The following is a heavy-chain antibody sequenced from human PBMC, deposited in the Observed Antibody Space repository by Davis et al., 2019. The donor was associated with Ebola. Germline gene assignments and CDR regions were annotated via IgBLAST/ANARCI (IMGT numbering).Heavy chain of an antibody. J-gene: IGHJ5*02. D-gene: IGHD3-16*01. CDR1: GLNFSHYA. CDR2: ISGSGKTT. Sequence: GGSLRLSCAVSGLNFSHYAMTWVRQAPGKGLEWVSSISGSGKTTYYADSVEGRFTISRDNSKNTLSLQMNSVRGEDTAVYFCAKDKGFWVPPDYFGPWGQGVQVTVSS. V-gene: IGHV3-23*01. CDR3: AKDKGFWVPPDYFGP.